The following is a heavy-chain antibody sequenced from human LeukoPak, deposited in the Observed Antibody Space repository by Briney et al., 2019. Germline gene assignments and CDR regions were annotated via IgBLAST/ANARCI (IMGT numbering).Heavy chain of an antibody. CDR1: GFTFSSYW. Sequence: PGGSLRLSCAASGFTFSSYWMSWVRQAPGKGLEWVANVKQDGSEKYYVDSVKGRFTISRGNAKNSLYLQMNSLRAEDTAVYYCARDTFLYCSGGSCYSPFDYWGQGTLVTVSS. CDR2: VKQDGSEK. J-gene: IGHJ4*02. D-gene: IGHD2-15*01. CDR3: ARDTFLYCSGGSCYSPFDY. V-gene: IGHV3-7*03.